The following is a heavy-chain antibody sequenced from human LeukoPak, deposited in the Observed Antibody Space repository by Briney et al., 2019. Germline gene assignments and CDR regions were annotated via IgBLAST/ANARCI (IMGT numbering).Heavy chain of an antibody. Sequence: GGSLRLSCAASGFTFSNYPMDWVRQAPGKGLEWVAVISYDGSNKYYADSEKGRFTISRDNSKNTLYLQMNSLRAEDTAVYYCRSDYYDSSGYNDAFDIWGQGTMVTVSS. V-gene: IGHV3-30*03. D-gene: IGHD3-22*01. J-gene: IGHJ3*02. CDR1: GFTFSNYP. CDR3: RSDYYDSSGYNDAFDI. CDR2: ISYDGSNK.